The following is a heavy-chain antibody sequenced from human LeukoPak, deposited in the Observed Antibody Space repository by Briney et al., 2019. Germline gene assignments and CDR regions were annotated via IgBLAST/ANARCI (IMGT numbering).Heavy chain of an antibody. Sequence: GGSLRLSCAASGFTFSSYAMSWVRQAPGKGLEWVSAISGSGGSTYYADSVKGRFTISRDNSKNTLYLQMNSLRAEDAAVYYCAKGYYGSGRVFFFMYYFDYWGQGTLVTVSS. V-gene: IGHV3-23*01. CDR2: ISGSGGST. J-gene: IGHJ4*02. CDR1: GFTFSSYA. CDR3: AKGYYGSGRVFFFMYYFDY. D-gene: IGHD3-10*01.